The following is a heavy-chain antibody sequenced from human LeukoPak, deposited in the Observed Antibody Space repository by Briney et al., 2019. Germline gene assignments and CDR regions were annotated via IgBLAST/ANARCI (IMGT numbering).Heavy chain of an antibody. J-gene: IGHJ4*02. CDR3: ITGGGSGWYLEY. CDR2: IKSKTDGGTT. Sequence: GGSLRLSCAASGFTFSNALMSWVRQAPGKGLEWVGRIKSKTDGGTTDCAAPVKGRFTISRDDSKNTLYLQMNSLKTEDTAVYYCITGGGSGWYLEYWGQGTLVTVSS. V-gene: IGHV3-15*01. D-gene: IGHD6-19*01. CDR1: GFTFSNAL.